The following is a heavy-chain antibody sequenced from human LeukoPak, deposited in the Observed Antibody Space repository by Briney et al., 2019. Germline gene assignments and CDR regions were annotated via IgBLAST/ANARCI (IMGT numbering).Heavy chain of an antibody. CDR3: AAMIGYFDY. CDR2: MYTSGSN. D-gene: IGHD3-22*01. Sequence: SETLSLTCAVSGGSVRSGNYYWSWIRQPAGKRLEWIARMYTSGSNNYNPSLKSRFTISADTSKNQFSLKLGSVTAADTAVYYCAAMIGYFDYWGQGILVTVSS. J-gene: IGHJ4*02. V-gene: IGHV4-61*02. CDR1: GGSVRSGNYY.